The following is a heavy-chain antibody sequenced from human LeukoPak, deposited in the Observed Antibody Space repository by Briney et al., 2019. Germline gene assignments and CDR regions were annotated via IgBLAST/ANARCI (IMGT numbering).Heavy chain of an antibody. CDR3: AKEPYSGSYFDYFDY. CDR2: ISGDGVNT. V-gene: IGHV3-43*02. J-gene: IGHJ4*02. D-gene: IGHD1-26*01. Sequence: GGSLRLSCATSGFTFDDYAMHWVRQAPGKGLEWVSLISGDGVNTHYADSVKGRFTISRDSSKNSLHLQMNSLRTEDTAFYYCAKEPYSGSYFDYFDYWGQGALVTVSS. CDR1: GFTFDDYA.